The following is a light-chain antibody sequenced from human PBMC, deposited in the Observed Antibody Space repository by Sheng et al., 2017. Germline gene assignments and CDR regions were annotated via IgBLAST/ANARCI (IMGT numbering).Light chain of an antibody. CDR2: GAS. CDR1: QSITNN. Sequence: EIVMTQSPATLSVSPGERATLSCRASQSITNNLAWYQQKPGQAPRLLIYGASTRATGIPDTFSGSGSGTAFTLSISSLQSEDSAVYSCQQYFNWPGTFGQGTKLEIK. CDR3: QQYFNWPGT. V-gene: IGKV3-15*01. J-gene: IGKJ2*01.